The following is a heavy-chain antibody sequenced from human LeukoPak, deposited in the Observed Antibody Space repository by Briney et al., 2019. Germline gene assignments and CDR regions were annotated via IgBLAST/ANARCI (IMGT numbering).Heavy chain of an antibody. CDR1: GGSISSSSYD. CDR3: ARTPLAMVNPYYFDY. CDR2: IYYSGST. J-gene: IGHJ4*02. V-gene: IGHV4-39*01. D-gene: IGHD5-18*01. Sequence: PSETLSLTCTVPGGSISSSSYDWGWIRQPPGKGLEWIGSIYYSGSTYYNPSLKSRVTISVDTSKNQFSLKLRSVTAADTAVYYCARTPLAMVNPYYFDYWGQGTLVTVSS.